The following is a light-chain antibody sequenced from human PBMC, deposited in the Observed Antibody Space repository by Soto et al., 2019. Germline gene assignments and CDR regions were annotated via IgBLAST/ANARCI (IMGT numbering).Light chain of an antibody. CDR2: SHN. J-gene: IGLJ2*01. CDR3: ATWDDDVSGVV. CDR1: SSNIGRGY. V-gene: IGLV1-47*02. Sequence: QSALPQTPSVSGTPGQTVTISCSGSSSNIGRGYVYWYQQLPGAAPKLLMYSHNIRPSGVPDRFSASTSGTSASLVISGLRSEDEADYHCATWDDDVSGVVFGGGTQLTVL.